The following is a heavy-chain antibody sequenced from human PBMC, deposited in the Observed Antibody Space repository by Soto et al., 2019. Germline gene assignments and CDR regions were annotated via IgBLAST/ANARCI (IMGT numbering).Heavy chain of an antibody. J-gene: IGHJ5*02. CDR1: GGSIISGDYY. V-gene: IGHV4-30-4*01. CDR3: ARVVRFCSSPSCRGRNWFDP. CDR2: MFYVGAT. D-gene: IGHD2-2*01. Sequence: SETLSLTCSVFGGSIISGDYYFICIRQPPWNGLELIGYMFYVGATYYNPSLKSRVTISVDTSKNQFSLKLNSVTAADTAVYHCARVVRFCSSPSCRGRNWFDPWGQGTLVTVSS.